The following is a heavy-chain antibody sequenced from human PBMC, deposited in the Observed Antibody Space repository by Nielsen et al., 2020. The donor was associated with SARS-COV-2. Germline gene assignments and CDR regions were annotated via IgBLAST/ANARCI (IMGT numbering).Heavy chain of an antibody. D-gene: IGHD6-19*01. CDR3: AKDYSSGWYVAFDI. V-gene: IGHV3-9*01. J-gene: IGHJ3*02. CDR1: GFTFDDYA. Sequence: SLKISCAASGFTFDDYAMHWVRQAPGKGLEWVSGISWNSGSIGYADSVKGRFTISRDNAKNSLYLQMNSLRAEDTALYYCAKDYSSGWYVAFDIWGQGTMVTVSS. CDR2: ISWNSGSI.